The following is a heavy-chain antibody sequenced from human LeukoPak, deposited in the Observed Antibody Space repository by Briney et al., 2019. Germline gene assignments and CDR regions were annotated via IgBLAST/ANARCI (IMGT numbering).Heavy chain of an antibody. CDR3: ARHGYTASHYFLDF. Sequence: SETLSLTCTVSSGSINSYYWGWVRQPAGRGLEWIGRIYTTGKTDYNPSLKSRLTMSVDTSNRQFSLNLRSVTAADTAIYYCARHGYTASHYFLDFWSQGTLVTVSA. CDR2: IYTTGKT. J-gene: IGHJ4*02. D-gene: IGHD3-16*01. CDR1: SGSINSYY. V-gene: IGHV4-4*07.